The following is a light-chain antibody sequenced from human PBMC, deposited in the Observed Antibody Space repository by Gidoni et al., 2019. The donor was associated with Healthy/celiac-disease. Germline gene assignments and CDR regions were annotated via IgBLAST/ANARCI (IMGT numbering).Light chain of an antibody. V-gene: IGLV1-40*01. CDR2: GNS. CDR3: QSYDSSLSGWGV. CDR1: SSNIGAGYD. Sequence: QSVLTQPPSVSGAPGQRVTISCTGSSSNIGAGYDLHWYQQLPGTAPKLLIYGNSNRPSWVPDRFSGSKSGTSASLAITGLQAEDEADYYCQSYDSSLSGWGVFGGGTKLTVL. J-gene: IGLJ2*01.